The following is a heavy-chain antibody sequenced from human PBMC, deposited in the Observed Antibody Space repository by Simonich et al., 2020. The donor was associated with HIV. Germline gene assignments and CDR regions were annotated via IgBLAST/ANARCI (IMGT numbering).Heavy chain of an antibody. CDR3: ARRGGYNFDY. Sequence: QVHLQQWGAGLLKPSETMSLTCAVYGGSFSGYYWNWIRQPPGKGLEWTGEINHSARTDYNPSLKSRITISVDTSKNQFSLKLSSVTAADTAMYYCARRGGYNFDYWGQGTLVTVSS. D-gene: IGHD5-12*01. J-gene: IGHJ4*02. CDR2: INHSART. CDR1: GGSFSGYY. V-gene: IGHV4-34*01.